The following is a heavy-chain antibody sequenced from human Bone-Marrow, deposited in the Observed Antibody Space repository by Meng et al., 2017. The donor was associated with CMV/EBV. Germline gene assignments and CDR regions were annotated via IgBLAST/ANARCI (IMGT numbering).Heavy chain of an antibody. V-gene: IGHV1-69*05. CDR2: IIPIFGTA. CDR1: GGTFSSYA. Sequence: SVKVSCKASGGTFSSYAISWVRQAPGQGLEWMGGIIPIFGTANYAQKFQGRVTITTDESTSTAYMELSSLRSEDTAVYYCARGLWFGELSPTYYYYYGMDVWAQGTTVTVSS. J-gene: IGHJ6*02. D-gene: IGHD3-10*01. CDR3: ARGLWFGELSPTYYYYYGMDV.